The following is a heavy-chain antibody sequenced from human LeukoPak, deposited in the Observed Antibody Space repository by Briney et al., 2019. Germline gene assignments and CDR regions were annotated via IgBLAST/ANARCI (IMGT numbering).Heavy chain of an antibody. CDR1: GYTFTNYY. V-gene: IGHV1-46*01. CDR3: ARAASRITIFGVVTLRPNWFDP. CDR2: INPSGGST. J-gene: IGHJ5*02. D-gene: IGHD3-3*01. Sequence: ASVKVSCKASGYTFTNYYMHWVRQAPGQGLEWMGIINPSGGSTSYAQKFQGRVTMTRNTSISTAYMELSSLRSEDTAVYYCARAASRITIFGVVTLRPNWFDPWGQGTLVTVSS.